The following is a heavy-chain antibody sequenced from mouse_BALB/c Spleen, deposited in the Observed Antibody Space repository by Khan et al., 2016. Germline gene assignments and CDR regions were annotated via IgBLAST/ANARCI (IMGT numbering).Heavy chain of an antibody. V-gene: IGHV10S3*01. D-gene: IGHD1-1*01. J-gene: IGHJ1*01. CDR2: IRSKSNNYAP. CDR1: GFTFNTNA. CDR3: VRDFYYYGRGGCFDV. Sequence: EVQLVETGGGLVQPKGSLKLSCAASGFTFNTNAMNWVRQAPGKGLEWVASIRSKSNNYAPYYADSVKDRFTISRDDSQSILYLQMNNLKTEDTAMYYCVRDFYYYGRGGCFDVWGAGTTVTVSS.